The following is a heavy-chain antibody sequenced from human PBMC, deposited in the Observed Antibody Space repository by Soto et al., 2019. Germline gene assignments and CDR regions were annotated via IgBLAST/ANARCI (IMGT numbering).Heavy chain of an antibody. CDR3: ARDGAIAAEDYYYYMDV. J-gene: IGHJ6*03. Sequence: GGSLRLSCAASGFTFSSYGMHWVRQAPGKGLEWVAVIWYDGSNKYYADSVKGRFTISRDNSKNTLYLQMNSLRAEDTAVYYCARDGAIAAEDYYYYMDVWGKGTTVTVSS. CDR2: IWYDGSNK. V-gene: IGHV3-33*01. D-gene: IGHD6-13*01. CDR1: GFTFSSYG.